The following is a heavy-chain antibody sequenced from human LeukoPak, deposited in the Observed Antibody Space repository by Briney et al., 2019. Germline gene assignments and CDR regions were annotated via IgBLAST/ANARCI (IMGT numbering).Heavy chain of an antibody. CDR1: GFTFTSYA. CDR3: AKENTPVPPGSGFQH. CDR2: ISGGGAGT. D-gene: IGHD2-2*02. V-gene: IGHV3-23*01. J-gene: IGHJ1*01. Sequence: GGSLRLSCAASGFTFTSYAMSWVRQVPGKGLEWVSAISGGGAGTYYADSVKGRFTISRDTSKNTLYLQMNSLRAEDTAVYYCAKENTPVPPGSGFQHWGQGTLVTVSS.